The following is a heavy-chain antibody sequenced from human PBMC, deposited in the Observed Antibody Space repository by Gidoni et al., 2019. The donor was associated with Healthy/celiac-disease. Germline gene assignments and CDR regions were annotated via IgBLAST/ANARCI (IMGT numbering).Heavy chain of an antibody. CDR2: IYYSGST. D-gene: IGHD3-16*02. CDR3: ARPGLMITFGGVIVMPFDY. J-gene: IGHJ4*02. Sequence: QLQLQESGPGLVKPPETLSLTCTVSGGAISSSSYYWGWTRQPPGKGLEWVGSIYYSGSTYYNPSLKSRVTISVDTSKNQFSLKLSSVTAADTAVYYCARPGLMITFGGVIVMPFDYWGQGTLVTVSS. CDR1: GGAISSSSYY. V-gene: IGHV4-39*01.